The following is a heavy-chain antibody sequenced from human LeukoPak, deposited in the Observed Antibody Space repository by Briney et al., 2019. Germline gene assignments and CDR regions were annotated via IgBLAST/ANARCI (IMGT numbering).Heavy chain of an antibody. CDR3: ARAGSTICYS. V-gene: IGHV3-74*01. CDR2: MNSDGSST. CDR1: GFTFSTSW. Sequence: QTGGSLRPSCAASGFTFSTSWMHWVRQAPGKGLVWVSRMNSDGSSTSYAESVKGRFTISRDNAKNTLYLQMNSLRPEDTAVYYCARAGSTICYSWGQGTLVTVSS. D-gene: IGHD2-2*01. J-gene: IGHJ4*02.